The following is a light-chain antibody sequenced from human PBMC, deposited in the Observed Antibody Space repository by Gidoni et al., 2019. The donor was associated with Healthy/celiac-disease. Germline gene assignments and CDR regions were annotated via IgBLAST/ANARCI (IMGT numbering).Light chain of an antibody. Sequence: DIQMPQSPSSLSASVGDRVTITCRASQSISSYLNWYQQKPGKAPKLLIYAASSLQSGVPSRFSGSGSGTDFTLTISSLQPEDFATYYCQQSYSTPRTFGHGTKLEIK. V-gene: IGKV1-39*01. CDR3: QQSYSTPRT. CDR2: AAS. CDR1: QSISSY. J-gene: IGKJ2*01.